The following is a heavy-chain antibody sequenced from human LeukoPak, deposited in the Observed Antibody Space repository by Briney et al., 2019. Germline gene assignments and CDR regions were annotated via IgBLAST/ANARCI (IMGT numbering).Heavy chain of an antibody. J-gene: IGHJ4*02. Sequence: SETLSLTCTVSGGSISSDYWNWIRQPPGKGLEWIGYIHYSGSTFYNPSLKSRVTISVDSSKNQFSLQLSCVTAADTAVYYCARQGYSRGYFSLDYWGQGTLVTVSS. V-gene: IGHV4-59*08. D-gene: IGHD2-15*01. CDR3: ARQGYSRGYFSLDY. CDR1: GGSISSDY. CDR2: IHYSGST.